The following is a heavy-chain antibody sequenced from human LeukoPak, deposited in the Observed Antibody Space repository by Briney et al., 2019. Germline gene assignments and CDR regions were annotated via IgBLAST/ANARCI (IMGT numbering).Heavy chain of an antibody. V-gene: IGHV4-34*01. J-gene: IGHJ4*02. CDR2: INHSGST. Sequence: SETLSLTCAVYGGSFSGYYWSWIRQPPGKGLEWIGEINHSGSTNYNPSLKSRVTISVDTSKNQFSLKLSSVTAADTAVYYCASFRQLSSFDYWGQGTLVTVSS. CDR3: ASFRQLSSFDY. D-gene: IGHD5-18*01. CDR1: GGSFSGYY.